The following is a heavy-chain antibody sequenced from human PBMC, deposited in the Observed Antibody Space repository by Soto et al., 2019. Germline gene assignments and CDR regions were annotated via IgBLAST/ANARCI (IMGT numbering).Heavy chain of an antibody. Sequence: SRNLSITCTVYGDSMTRSQWSCVRQPAGKGLEWIGRMDTSGSTNYNPSLKSRVSMSVDTSKNQFSLKLTSVTAADTAVYYCPRHHSLRWQQSFGYYLDYWGQG. V-gene: IGHV4-4*07. D-gene: IGHD3-3*01. CDR2: MDTSGST. J-gene: IGHJ4*01. CDR1: GDSMTRSQ. CDR3: PRHHSLRWQQSFGYYLDY.